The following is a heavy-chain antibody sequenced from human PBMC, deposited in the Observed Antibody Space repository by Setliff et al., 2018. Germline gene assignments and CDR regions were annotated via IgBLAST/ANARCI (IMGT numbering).Heavy chain of an antibody. CDR3: AKEPAVSLTEAVRRSYYDYALDV. Sequence: ASVKVSCKASGFTFTYFGISWVRLAPGQGLEWMGWISGHNGKTMYAQKFQDRVVMTTDTGTGTAYMELRSLRFDDSAIYYCAKEPAVSLTEAVRRSYYDYALDVWGQGTTVTVS. CDR1: GFTFTYFG. D-gene: IGHD3-10*01. V-gene: IGHV1-18*01. CDR2: ISGHNGKT. J-gene: IGHJ6*02.